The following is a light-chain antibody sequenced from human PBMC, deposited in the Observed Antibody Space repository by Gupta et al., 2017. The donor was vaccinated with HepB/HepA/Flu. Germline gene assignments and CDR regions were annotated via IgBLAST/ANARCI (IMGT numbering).Light chain of an antibody. J-gene: IGKJ1*01. V-gene: IGKV3-20*01. CDR2: GAS. Sequence: EIVLTQSPGPLSLSPGERATLSCRASQSVSSSYLAWYQQRPGQAPRLLIYGASSRATGSSDRFSGSGSGTDFTLTISRLEPEDFAVYYCQQYGSSPWTFGQGTKVESK. CDR1: QSVSSSY. CDR3: QQYGSSPWT.